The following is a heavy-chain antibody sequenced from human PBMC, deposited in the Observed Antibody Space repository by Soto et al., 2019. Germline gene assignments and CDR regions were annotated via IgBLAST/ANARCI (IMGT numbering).Heavy chain of an antibody. Sequence: GGSLRLSCAASGFTFSSYSMNWVRQAPGKGLEWVSYISSSSSTIYYADSVKGRFTISRDNAKNSLYLQMNSLRAEDTAVYYCARDGGKEVVAATVGYWGQGTLVTVSS. D-gene: IGHD2-15*01. CDR2: ISSSSSTI. CDR3: ARDGGKEVVAATVGY. CDR1: GFTFSSYS. J-gene: IGHJ4*02. V-gene: IGHV3-48*01.